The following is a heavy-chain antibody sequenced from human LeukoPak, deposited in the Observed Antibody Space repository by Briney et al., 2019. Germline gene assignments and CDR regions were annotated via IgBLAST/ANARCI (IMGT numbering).Heavy chain of an antibody. J-gene: IGHJ4*02. D-gene: IGHD2-15*01. Sequence: ASVKVSCKASGYTFTSYAMHWVRQAPGQRLEWMGWINAGNGNTKYSQKFQGRVTITRDTSASTAYMELSSLRSEDTAVYYCARDGGYCSGGSCYYGMMGYYDSSGYSFDYWGQGTLVTVSS. CDR1: GYTFTSYA. CDR2: INAGNGNT. CDR3: ARDGGYCSGGSCYYGMMGYYDSSGYSFDY. V-gene: IGHV1-3*01.